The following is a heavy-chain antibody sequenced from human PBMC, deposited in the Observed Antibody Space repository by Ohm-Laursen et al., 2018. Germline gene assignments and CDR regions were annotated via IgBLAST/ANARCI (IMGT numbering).Heavy chain of an antibody. CDR2: ISSSSIYI. D-gene: IGHD3-22*01. J-gene: IGHJ4*02. CDR3: ARVLMDSSGYYYVFDY. V-gene: IGHV3-21*01. CDR1: GFTFSSYS. Sequence: SLRLSCAASGFTFSSYSMNWVRQAPGKGLEWVSSISSSSIYIYYADSVKGRFTISRDNAKNSLYLQMNSLRAEDTAVYYCARVLMDSSGYYYVFDYWGQGTLVTVSS.